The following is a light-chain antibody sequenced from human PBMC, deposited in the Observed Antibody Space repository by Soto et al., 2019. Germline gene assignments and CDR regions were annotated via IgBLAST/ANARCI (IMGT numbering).Light chain of an antibody. CDR2: QGT. CDR1: KLGDKY. V-gene: IGLV3-1*01. CDR3: QTWDIVNYVV. J-gene: IGLJ2*01. Sequence: SYELTQPPSVSVSPGQTATITCSGDKLGDKYACWYQLKPGQSPVLAIYQGTKRPSGIPERFSGSNSGNTATLTISGTQAMDEADYYYQTWDIVNYVVFGGGTKVTVL.